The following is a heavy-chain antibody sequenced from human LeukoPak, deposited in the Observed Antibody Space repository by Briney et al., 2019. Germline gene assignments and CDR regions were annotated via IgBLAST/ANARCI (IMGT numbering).Heavy chain of an antibody. CDR3: ARDKASRFLEWLSANWFDP. CDR2: INPNSGGT. Sequence: ASVKVSCKASGYTFTGYYMHWVRQAPGQGLEWMGWINPNSGGTNYAQKFQGRVTMTRDTSISTAYMELSRLRSDDTAVYYCARDKASRFLEWLSANWFDPWGQGTLVTVSS. V-gene: IGHV1-2*02. CDR1: GYTFTGYY. D-gene: IGHD3-3*01. J-gene: IGHJ5*02.